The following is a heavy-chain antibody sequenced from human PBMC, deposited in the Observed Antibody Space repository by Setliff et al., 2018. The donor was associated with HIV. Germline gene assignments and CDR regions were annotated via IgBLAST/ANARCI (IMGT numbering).Heavy chain of an antibody. J-gene: IGHJ6*03. CDR1: GGSISSYY. Sequence: ETLSLTCTVSGGSISSYYWSWIRQPPGKGLEWIGYIYYTGNTYYNPSLKSRVTISADTSRNHFSLKLSSVTAADTAVYYCARHGGSGYYPYYYYYYMDVWGTGTTVTVSS. V-gene: IGHV4-59*08. CDR3: ARHGGSGYYPYYYYYYMDV. CDR2: IYYTGNT. D-gene: IGHD3-22*01.